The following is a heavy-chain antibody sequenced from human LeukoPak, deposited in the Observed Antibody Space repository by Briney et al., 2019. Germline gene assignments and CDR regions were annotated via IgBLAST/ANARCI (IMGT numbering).Heavy chain of an antibody. V-gene: IGHV3-23*01. D-gene: IGHD1-14*01. J-gene: IGHJ4*02. CDR1: GFTFSSYA. CDR3: AKDFSKVGRIDGTDY. CDR2: ISGSGGST. Sequence: PGGSLRLSCAASGFTFSSYAMSWVRQAPGKRLEWVSAISGSGGSTYYADSVKGRFTISRDNSKNTLYLQMNSLRAEDTAVYYCAKDFSKVGRIDGTDYWGQGTLVTVSS.